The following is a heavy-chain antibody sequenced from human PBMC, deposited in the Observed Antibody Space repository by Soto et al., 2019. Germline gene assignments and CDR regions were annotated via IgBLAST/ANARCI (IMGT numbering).Heavy chain of an antibody. D-gene: IGHD3-22*01. J-gene: IGHJ4*02. Sequence: QVQLVQSGAEVKKPGSSVKVSCKASGGTFSSYAISWVRQAPGQGLEWMGGIIPIFGTTNYAQKFQGRVTITADESTRTAYMELSSLRSGDTAVYFCARASYYYDSSGYYSYPFDYWGQGTLVTVSS. CDR1: GGTFSSYA. V-gene: IGHV1-69*12. CDR2: IIPIFGTT. CDR3: ARASYYYDSSGYYSYPFDY.